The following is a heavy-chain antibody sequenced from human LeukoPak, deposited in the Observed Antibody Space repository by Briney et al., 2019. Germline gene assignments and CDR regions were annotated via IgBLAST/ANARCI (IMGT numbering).Heavy chain of an antibody. Sequence: ASVKVSCKASGYTSTGYYMHWVRQAPGQGLEWMGWINPNSGGTNYAQKFQGRVTMTRDTSISTAYMELSRLRSDDTAVYYCARIGYYGSAPDYWGQGTLVTVSS. CDR2: INPNSGGT. CDR1: GYTSTGYY. J-gene: IGHJ4*02. V-gene: IGHV1-2*02. CDR3: ARIGYYGSAPDY. D-gene: IGHD3-10*01.